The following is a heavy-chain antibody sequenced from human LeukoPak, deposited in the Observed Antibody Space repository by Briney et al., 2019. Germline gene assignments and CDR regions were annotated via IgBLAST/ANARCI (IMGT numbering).Heavy chain of an antibody. V-gene: IGHV4-30-4*08. CDR1: GGSISSGDYY. J-gene: IGHJ6*03. CDR2: IYYSGST. Sequence: SQTLSLTCTVSGGSISSGDYYWSWIRQPPGKGLEWLGYIYYSGSTYYNPSLKSRVTISVDTSKNQFSLKLSSVTAADTAVYYCARVSCSSTSCYTGINEGDYYYYYMDVWGKGTTVTVSS. D-gene: IGHD2-2*02. CDR3: ARVSCSSTSCYTGINEGDYYYYYMDV.